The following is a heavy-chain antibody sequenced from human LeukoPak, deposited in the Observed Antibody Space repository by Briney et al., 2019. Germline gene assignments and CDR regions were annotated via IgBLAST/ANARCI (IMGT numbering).Heavy chain of an antibody. CDR3: ARSLAFGY. CDR2: ISGSGGST. CDR1: GFTVSSNY. Sequence: GGSLRLSCAASGFTVSSNYMSWVRQAPGKGLEWVSSISGSGGSTYYADSVKGRFTISRDNAKNSLYLQMNSLRAEDTAVYYCARSLAFGYWGQGTLVTVSS. J-gene: IGHJ4*02. V-gene: IGHV3-53*01.